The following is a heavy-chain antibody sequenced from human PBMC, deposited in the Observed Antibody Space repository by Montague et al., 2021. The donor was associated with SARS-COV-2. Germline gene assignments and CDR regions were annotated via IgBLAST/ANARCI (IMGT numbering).Heavy chain of an antibody. CDR3: ARTPTRPLSLDS. J-gene: IGHJ4*02. CDR2: VTTSGTT. CDR1: GGSITGFS. D-gene: IGHD6-6*01. V-gene: IGHV4-4*07. Sequence: SETLSLTCAVSGGSITGFSWSWVRQPAGKGLEWIGRVTTSGTTNYSPSLRSRVTMSVDTSKNQISLNLNSVTAADTAIYYCARTPTRPLSLDSWDQGTLVTVSS.